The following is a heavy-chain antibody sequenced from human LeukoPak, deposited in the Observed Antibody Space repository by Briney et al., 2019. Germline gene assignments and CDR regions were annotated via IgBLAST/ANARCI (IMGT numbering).Heavy chain of an antibody. D-gene: IGHD6-19*01. Sequence: GGSLRLSCAASGFTFNNYDMHWVRHVIGKGLEWVSAVDSAGAPYYAGSVKGRFAISRENAKKSLYLQMDSLGAGDTAVYYCVKEALTVAGNWHFDLWGRGTLVTVSS. CDR3: VKEALTVAGNWHFDL. V-gene: IGHV3-13*05. CDR2: VDSAGAP. J-gene: IGHJ2*01. CDR1: GFTFNNYD.